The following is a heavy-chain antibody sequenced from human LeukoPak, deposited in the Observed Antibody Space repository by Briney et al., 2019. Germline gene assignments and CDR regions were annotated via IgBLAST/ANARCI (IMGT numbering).Heavy chain of an antibody. J-gene: IGHJ1*01. CDR3: AREPSGNFGQLVSSAEYFQH. V-gene: IGHV3-30-3*01. D-gene: IGHD5/OR15-5a*01. CDR1: GFTFSNYA. Sequence: GGSLRLSCVTSGFTFSNYAIHWVRQAPGKGLEWVADISFDGDNEYYADSVRGRFMIARDNSKNTVYLQMNSLTIEDMAVYYCAREPSGNFGQLVSSAEYFQHWGQGTRVTVSS. CDR2: ISFDGDNE.